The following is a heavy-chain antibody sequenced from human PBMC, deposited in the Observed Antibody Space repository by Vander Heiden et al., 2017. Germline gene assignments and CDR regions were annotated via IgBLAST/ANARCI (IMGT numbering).Heavy chain of an antibody. CDR3: AREDSSGYYSYNWFDP. CDR1: GFPSSTCS. J-gene: IGHJ5*02. D-gene: IGHD3-22*01. V-gene: IGHV3-21*01. Sequence: EVQPVESGGGLVKPGGSLRLSCAASGFPSSTCSMNWVRQAPGKELEWGPSISSSSSYIYYADSVKGRFTISRDNAKNSLYLQMNSPRAEDTAVYYCAREDSSGYYSYNWFDPWGQGTLVTVSS. CDR2: ISSSSSYI.